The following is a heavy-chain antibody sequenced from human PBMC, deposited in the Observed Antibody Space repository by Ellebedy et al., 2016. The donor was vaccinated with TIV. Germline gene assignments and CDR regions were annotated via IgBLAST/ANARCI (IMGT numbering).Heavy chain of an antibody. J-gene: IGHJ4*02. CDR3: ARDNRPRIGSYDY. V-gene: IGHV6-1*01. CDR1: GDSVSSNSVP. CDR2: TYYRSRWLN. Sequence: SQTLSLTCAISGDSVSSNSVPWNWIRQSPSKGLEWLGRTYYRSRWLNDYAVSVKGRITIDPDTSKNQFSLQLNSVTPEDTAVYYCARDNRPRIGSYDYWGQGTLVTVTS. D-gene: IGHD1-26*01.